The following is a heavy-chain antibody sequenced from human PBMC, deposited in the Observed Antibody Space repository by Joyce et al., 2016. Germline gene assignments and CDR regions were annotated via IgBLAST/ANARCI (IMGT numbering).Heavy chain of an antibody. CDR2: IEPNDAGT. V-gene: IGHV5-10-1*03. Sequence: EDHLVQSGAEMKKPGESLRISCMVSGYTFVNYWISWVRQMPGKGLEGMGRIEPNDAGTDYSPSFQGHVTISADKSISTAYLQWSSLKASDTAIYYCARHRGGGNFVPFDYWGQGTLVTVSS. J-gene: IGHJ4*02. CDR3: ARHRGGGNFVPFDY. D-gene: IGHD4-23*01. CDR1: GYTFVNYW.